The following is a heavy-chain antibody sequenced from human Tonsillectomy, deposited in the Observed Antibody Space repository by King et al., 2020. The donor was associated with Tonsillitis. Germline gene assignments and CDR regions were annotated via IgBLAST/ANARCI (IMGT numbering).Heavy chain of an antibody. Sequence: VQLVESGGGLVQPGGSLRLSCEASGFTFDDFAIHWVRQPPGKGLEWVSGMKWNGDNVGFADSVKGRFTISRDTAKNSLFLEMSSLRPEDTALYYCAKDRRRGQMHPRYYYNGLDVWGQGTTV. V-gene: IGHV3-9*01. CDR2: MKWNGDNV. CDR3: AKDRRRGQMHPRYYYNGLDV. J-gene: IGHJ6*02. CDR1: GFTFDDFA. D-gene: IGHD3-16*01.